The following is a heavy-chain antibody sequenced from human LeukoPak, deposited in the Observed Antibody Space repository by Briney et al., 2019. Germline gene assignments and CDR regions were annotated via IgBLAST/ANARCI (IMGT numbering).Heavy chain of an antibody. J-gene: IGHJ4*02. CDR1: GFIFSSYE. V-gene: IGHV3-48*03. Sequence: GGSLRLSCAASGFIFSSYEMNWVRQAPGKGPEWVSYISGSGSTIYYADSVKGRFTISRDNAKNSLSLQMNSLRAEDTAVYYCARDCSSTTCYWVFDYWGQGTLVTVSS. CDR2: ISGSGSTI. D-gene: IGHD2-2*01. CDR3: ARDCSSTTCYWVFDY.